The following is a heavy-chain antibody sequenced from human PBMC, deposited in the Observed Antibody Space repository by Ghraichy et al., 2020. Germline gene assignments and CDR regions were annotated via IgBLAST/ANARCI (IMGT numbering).Heavy chain of an antibody. CDR3: AKLETTVGVVITPFDN. CDR1: GFTFSSFA. D-gene: IGHD3-3*01. V-gene: IGHV3-23*01. J-gene: IGHJ4*02. CDR2: LSGSGAIT. Sequence: GGSLRLSCAASGFTFSSFAMTWVRQAPGKGLEWVSTLSGSGAITYYTDSVKGRFIISRDNSNNTLNLQMNSLRAEDTAVYYCAKLETTVGVVITPFDNWGQGTLVTVSS.